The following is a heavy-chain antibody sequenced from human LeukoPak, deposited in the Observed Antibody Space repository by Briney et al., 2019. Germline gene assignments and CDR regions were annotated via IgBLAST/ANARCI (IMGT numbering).Heavy chain of an antibody. CDR2: IYHSGST. J-gene: IGHJ4*02. D-gene: IGHD5-12*01. CDR3: ARGGGYASPIGY. CDR1: GGSISTYY. V-gene: IGHV4-59*01. Sequence: SETLSLTCTLSGGSISTYYWSWIRQPPGKGLEWIGYIYHSGSTNYNPSLKSRVTISVDTSKNQFSLKLSSVTAADTAVYYCARGGGYASPIGYWGRGAPVTVSS.